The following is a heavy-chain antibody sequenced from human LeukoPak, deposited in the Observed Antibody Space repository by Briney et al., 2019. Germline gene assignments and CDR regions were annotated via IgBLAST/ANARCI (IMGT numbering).Heavy chain of an antibody. D-gene: IGHD3-3*01. V-gene: IGHV1-46*01. CDR1: GYTFTSYY. CDR3: ARESPPPYDFWSGYHDTFDP. J-gene: IGHJ5*02. Sequence: ASVKVSCKASGYTFTSYYIHWVRQAPGQGLEWMGIINPSGGSTSYAQKFQGRVTMTRDTSTSTVYMELSSLRSEDTAVYYCARESPPPYDFWSGYHDTFDPWGQGTLVTVSS. CDR2: INPSGGST.